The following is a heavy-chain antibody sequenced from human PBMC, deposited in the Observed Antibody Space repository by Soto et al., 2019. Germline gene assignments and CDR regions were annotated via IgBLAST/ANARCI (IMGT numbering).Heavy chain of an antibody. CDR1: GYTFTSYA. Sequence: GASVKVSCKASGYTFTSYAMHWVRQAPGQRLEWMGWINAGNGNTKYSQKFQGRVTITRDTSASTAYMELSSLRSEDTAVYYCARDRRSSSSSSTPDYWXQGXLVXVSS. D-gene: IGHD2-2*01. CDR2: INAGNGNT. V-gene: IGHV1-3*01. J-gene: IGHJ4*02. CDR3: ARDRRSSSSSSTPDY.